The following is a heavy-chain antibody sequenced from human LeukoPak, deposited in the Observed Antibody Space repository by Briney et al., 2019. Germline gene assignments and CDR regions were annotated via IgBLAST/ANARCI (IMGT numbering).Heavy chain of an antibody. CDR3: AKDLVLISEGAPDY. J-gene: IGHJ4*02. Sequence: PGGSLRLSCAASGFTFSSYGMHWVRQAPGKGLEWVAVISYDGSNKYYADPVKGRFTISRDNSKNTLYLQMNSLRAEDTAVYYCAKDLVLISEGAPDYWGQGTLVTVSS. V-gene: IGHV3-30*18. D-gene: IGHD1-26*01. CDR2: ISYDGSNK. CDR1: GFTFSSYG.